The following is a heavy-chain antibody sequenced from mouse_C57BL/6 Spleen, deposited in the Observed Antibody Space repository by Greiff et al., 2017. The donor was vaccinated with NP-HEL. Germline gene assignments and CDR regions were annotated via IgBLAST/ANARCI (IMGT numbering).Heavy chain of an antibody. CDR3: ANSNYGAY. D-gene: IGHD2-5*01. CDR2: ISSGSSTI. Sequence: DVKLVESGGGLVKPGGSLKLSCAASGFTFSDYGMHWVRQAPEKGLEWVAYISSGSSTIYYADTVKGRFTISRDNAKNTLFLQMTSLRSEDTAMYYCANSNYGAYWGQGTLVTVSA. J-gene: IGHJ3*01. V-gene: IGHV5-17*01. CDR1: GFTFSDYG.